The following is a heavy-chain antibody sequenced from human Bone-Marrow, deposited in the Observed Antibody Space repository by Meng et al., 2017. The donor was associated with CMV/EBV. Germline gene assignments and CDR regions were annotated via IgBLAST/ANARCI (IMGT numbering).Heavy chain of an antibody. D-gene: IGHD6-13*01. V-gene: IGHV3-69-1*01. Sequence: GESLKISCAASGFTFSDYYMNWVRQAPGKGLEWVSSISSSSTIYYADSVKGRFTISRDNAKNSLYLQMNSLRAEDTAVYYCAKPLGGQQLGPDYWGQGTLVTVSS. CDR1: GFTFSDYY. J-gene: IGHJ4*02. CDR2: ISSSSTI. CDR3: AKPLGGQQLGPDY.